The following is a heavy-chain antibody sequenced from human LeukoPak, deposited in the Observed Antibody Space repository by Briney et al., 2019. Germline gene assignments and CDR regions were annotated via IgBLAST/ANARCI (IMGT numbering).Heavy chain of an antibody. D-gene: IGHD3-3*01. Sequence: ASVKVSCKASGYTFTSYYMHWVRQAPGQGLEWMGIINPSGGSTSYAQKFQGRVTMTEDTSTDTAYMELSSLRSEDTAVYYCATDPTYYDFWSGYNYWGQGTLGTVSS. CDR1: GYTFTSYY. CDR3: ATDPTYYDFWSGYNY. CDR2: INPSGGST. V-gene: IGHV1-46*01. J-gene: IGHJ4*02.